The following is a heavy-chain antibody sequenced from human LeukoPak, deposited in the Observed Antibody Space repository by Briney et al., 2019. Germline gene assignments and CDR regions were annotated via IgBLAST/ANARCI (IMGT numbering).Heavy chain of an antibody. Sequence: ASVKVSCKASGYTFTSYYMHWVRQAPGQGLEWMGIITPSGGSTSYAQKFRGRVNMTTDTSTSTVYMELSSLRSEDTAVYYCARGGSGGKDWFDPWGQGTLVTVSS. J-gene: IGHJ5*02. CDR3: ARGGSGGKDWFDP. CDR2: ITPSGGST. D-gene: IGHD5-12*01. V-gene: IGHV1-46*01. CDR1: GYTFTSYY.